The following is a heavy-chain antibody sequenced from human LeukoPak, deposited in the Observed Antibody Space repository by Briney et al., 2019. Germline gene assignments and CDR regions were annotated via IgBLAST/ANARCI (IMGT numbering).Heavy chain of an antibody. V-gene: IGHV3-48*03. J-gene: IGHJ4*02. CDR2: ISSSGSTI. CDR1: GFTFSSYE. D-gene: IGHD1-26*01. Sequence: GGSLRLSCAASGFTFSSYEMNWVRQAPGKGLEWVSYISSSGSTIYYADSVKGRFTISRDNAKNSLYLQMNSLRAEDTAVYYCARDPPYSGGYSRLGPTKFDYWGQGTLVTVSS. CDR3: ARDPPYSGGYSRLGPTKFDY.